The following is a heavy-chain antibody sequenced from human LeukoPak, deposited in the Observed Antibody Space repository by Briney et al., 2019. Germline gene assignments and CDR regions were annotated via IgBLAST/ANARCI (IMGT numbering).Heavy chain of an antibody. CDR2: IYPGDSDT. CDR3: ARSEQSYYYGSGSRYYYYYYYMDV. D-gene: IGHD3-10*01. V-gene: IGHV5-51*01. CDR1: GYSFTSYW. J-gene: IGHJ6*03. Sequence: GESLKISCKGSGYSFTSYWIAWVRQMPGKGLEWMGIIYPGDSDTTYSPSFQGQVTISADKSISTAYLQWGSLKASDTALYYCARSEQSYYYGSGSRYYYYYYYMDVWGKGTTVTVSS.